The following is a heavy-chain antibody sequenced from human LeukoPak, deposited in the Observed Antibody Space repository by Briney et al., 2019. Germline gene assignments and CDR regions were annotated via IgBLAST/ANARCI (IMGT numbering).Heavy chain of an antibody. J-gene: IGHJ5*02. D-gene: IGHD3-10*01. CDR2: INPSGGGT. CDR1: GYIFSSYY. CDR3: AREENGSGDQNWFDP. V-gene: IGHV1-46*01. Sequence: ASVKVSCKASGYIFSSYYMHWVRQAPGQGLEWLGIINPSGGGTSYAQKFQGRVTMTRDTSTSTVYMELSSLRSEDTAVYYSAREENGSGDQNWFDPWGQGTLVTVSS.